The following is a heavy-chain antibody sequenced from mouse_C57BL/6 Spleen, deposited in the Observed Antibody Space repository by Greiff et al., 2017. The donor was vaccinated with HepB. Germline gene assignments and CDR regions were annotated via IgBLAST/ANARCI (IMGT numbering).Heavy chain of an antibody. CDR3: ARRGNISGSLYYYAMDY. J-gene: IGHJ4*01. CDR1: GYTFTDYN. Sequence: VQLQQSGPELVKPGASVKIPCKASGYTFTDYNMDWVKQSHGKSLEWIGDINPNNGGTIYNQKFKGKATLTVDKSSSTAYMELRSLTSEDTAVYYCARRGNISGSLYYYAMDYWGQGTSVTVSS. CDR2: INPNNGGT. D-gene: IGHD3-2*02. V-gene: IGHV1-18*01.